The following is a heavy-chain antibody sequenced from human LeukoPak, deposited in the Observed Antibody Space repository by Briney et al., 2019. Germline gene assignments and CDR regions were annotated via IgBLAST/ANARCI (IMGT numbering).Heavy chain of an antibody. J-gene: IGHJ4*02. Sequence: GGSLRLSCAASGFTFDTCWMSWVRQAPGKGLEWVSYISSSSSTIYYADSVKGRFTISRDNAKNSLYLQMNSLRDEDTAVYYCARARGLYSGSYLDYWGQGTLVTVSS. CDR3: ARARGLYSGSYLDY. CDR1: GFTFDTCW. CDR2: ISSSSSTI. V-gene: IGHV3-48*02. D-gene: IGHD1-26*01.